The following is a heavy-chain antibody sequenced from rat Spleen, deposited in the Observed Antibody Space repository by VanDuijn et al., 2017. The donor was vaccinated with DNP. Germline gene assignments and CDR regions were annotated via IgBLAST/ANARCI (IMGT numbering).Heavy chain of an antibody. D-gene: IGHD1-2*01. CDR2: INSSGGST. J-gene: IGHJ3*01. Sequence: EVQLVESGGDLVRPGRSLRLSCVASGFTFNNYWMTWIRQVPGKGLEWLASINSSGGSTYYGDSVKGRFTISRDNAKSTLYLQMNSLRSEDTATYFCARHEDYSSYIYGFAYWGQGTLVTVSS. V-gene: IGHV5-31*01. CDR1: GFTFNNYW. CDR3: ARHEDYSSYIYGFAY.